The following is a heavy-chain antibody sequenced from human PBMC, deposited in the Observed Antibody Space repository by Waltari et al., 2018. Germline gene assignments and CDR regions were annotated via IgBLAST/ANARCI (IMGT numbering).Heavy chain of an antibody. V-gene: IGHV4-39*01. Sequence: QLRLQESGPGLVKPSDTLSLTCTVSGGSISSTNYYWGWIRQPPGKGLEWIGRMYYSGNTYYNPSLKSRVTMSADTSKNQFSLKLSSVTAADTAVYYCARHQDWVVVSATWFDPWGQGTLVTVSS. CDR1: GGSISSTNYY. CDR2: MYYSGNT. CDR3: ARHQDWVVVSATWFDP. J-gene: IGHJ5*02. D-gene: IGHD2-21*02.